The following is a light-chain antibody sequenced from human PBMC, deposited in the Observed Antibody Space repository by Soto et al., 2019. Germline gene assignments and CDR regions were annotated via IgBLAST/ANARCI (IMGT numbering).Light chain of an antibody. Sequence: DIEMTQSPPILFVSPGEGATLSCRASQRISTTLAWYHHIPGQAPRLLIVSSSRRPTDVPARFSGSGSGTDFTLTISSLQSEDSAFYYCQQYNNLPPTFGQGTKVEVK. CDR2: SSS. J-gene: IGKJ1*01. CDR1: QRISTT. CDR3: QQYNNLPPT. V-gene: IGKV3-15*01.